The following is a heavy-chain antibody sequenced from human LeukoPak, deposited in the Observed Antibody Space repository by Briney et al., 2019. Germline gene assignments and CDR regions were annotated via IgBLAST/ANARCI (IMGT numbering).Heavy chain of an antibody. Sequence: GGSLRLSCAASGFSFSNYWFHWVRQAPGEGLVWVSRTNEHGTIINYADSVKGRFTIVRDNAYNSLYLQMNSLRVEDTAIYFCARFTRRYSGDYWGQGTLVSVSS. CDR1: GFSFSNYW. V-gene: IGHV3-74*01. CDR2: TNEHGTII. CDR3: ARFTRRYSGDY. J-gene: IGHJ4*02. D-gene: IGHD1-26*01.